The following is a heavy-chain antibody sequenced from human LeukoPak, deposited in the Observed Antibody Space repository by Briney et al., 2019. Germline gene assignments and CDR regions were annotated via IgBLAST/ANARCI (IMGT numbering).Heavy chain of an antibody. D-gene: IGHD6-13*01. Sequence: GGSLRLSCAASGFTFSSYSMNWVRQAPGKGLEWVPSISSSSSYIYYADSVKGRFTISRDNAKNSLYLQMNSLRAEDTAVYYCARDARLWAAAGLGYWGQGTLVTVSS. CDR3: ARDARLWAAAGLGY. CDR1: GFTFSSYS. CDR2: ISSSSSYI. V-gene: IGHV3-21*01. J-gene: IGHJ4*02.